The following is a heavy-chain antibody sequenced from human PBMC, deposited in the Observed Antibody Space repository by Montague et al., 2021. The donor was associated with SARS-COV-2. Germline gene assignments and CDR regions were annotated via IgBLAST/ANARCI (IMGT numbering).Heavy chain of an antibody. CDR1: GFSLSTSGIC. V-gene: IGHV2-70*11. J-gene: IGHJ3*02. D-gene: IGHD5-18*01. CDR2: XDWXAYK. CDR3: ARTRVDTAVAFDI. Sequence: PALVTTTQTLTLTCTFSGFSLSTSGICVSWIRQPPGKALEWLARXDWXAYKYYSTSLKTRLTISKDTSKNQVVLTMTNMDPVDTATYYCARTRVDTAVAFDIWGQGTMVTVSS.